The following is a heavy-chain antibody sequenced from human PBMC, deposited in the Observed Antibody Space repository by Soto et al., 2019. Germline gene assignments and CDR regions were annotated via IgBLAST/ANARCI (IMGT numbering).Heavy chain of an antibody. Sequence: QVQVVQSGAEVKKPGSSVKISCKASGRIFSSFPTSWVRQVPGQGLEWMGGVISASGSVTYAPKFPGRITMTAVNSPGIGYMELTSLTSEDTAIYYCARVGSRDASNYVLDQWGPGTMVTVSS. CDR2: VISASGSV. CDR1: GRIFSSFP. V-gene: IGHV1-69*06. CDR3: ARVGSRDASNYVLDQ. D-gene: IGHD3-10*02. J-gene: IGHJ1*01.